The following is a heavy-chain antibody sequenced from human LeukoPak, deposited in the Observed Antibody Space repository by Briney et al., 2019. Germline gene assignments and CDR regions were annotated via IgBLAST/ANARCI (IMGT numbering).Heavy chain of an antibody. CDR3: ARLEGGGYFDLPFDC. D-gene: IGHD3-9*01. Sequence: SETLSLPCTVSGGSISSSSYYWGWIRQPPGKGLEWIGSIYYSGSTYYNPSLKSRVTISVDTSKNQFSLKLSSVTAADTAVYYCARLEGGGYFDLPFDCRGQGTLVTVSS. CDR1: GGSISSSSYY. V-gene: IGHV4-39*01. J-gene: IGHJ4*02. CDR2: IYYSGST.